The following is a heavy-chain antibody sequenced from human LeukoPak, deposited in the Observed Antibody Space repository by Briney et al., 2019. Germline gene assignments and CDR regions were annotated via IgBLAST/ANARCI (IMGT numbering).Heavy chain of an antibody. J-gene: IGHJ6*02. Sequence: SETLSLTCTVSDASIISGNSYWSWIRQHPGKGLEWIGYIYYSGSTFYNPSLKSRVTISVDTSKNQFSLKLSSVTAADTAVYYCARACSTSCYKTYYYYYYGMDVWGQGTTVTVSS. CDR3: ARACSTSCYKTYYYYYYGMDV. V-gene: IGHV4-31*03. CDR2: IYYSGST. D-gene: IGHD2-2*02. CDR1: DASIISGNSY.